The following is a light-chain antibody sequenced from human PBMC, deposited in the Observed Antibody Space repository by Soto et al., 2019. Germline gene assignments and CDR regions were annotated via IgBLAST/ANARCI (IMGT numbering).Light chain of an antibody. CDR1: SNDVGGYNF. CDR3: SSYAGNNIYYV. V-gene: IGLV2-8*02. CDR2: EVS. Sequence: QSVLTQPPSANRSPRQSVTISSTGTSNDVGGYNFVSWYQQHPGKAPKLMIFEVSKRPSGVPDRFSGSKSGSTASLTVSGLQAEDEADYYCSSYAGNNIYYVFGTGTKVTVL. J-gene: IGLJ1*01.